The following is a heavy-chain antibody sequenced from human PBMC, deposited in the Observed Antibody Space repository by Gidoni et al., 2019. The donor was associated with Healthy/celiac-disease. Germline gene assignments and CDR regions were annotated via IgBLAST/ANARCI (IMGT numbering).Heavy chain of an antibody. CDR1: GVTFGSYA. D-gene: IGHD2-15*01. V-gene: IGHV3-23*01. Sequence: EVQLLESGGGLVQPGGSLRVSCEASGVTFGSYAMSWVRQAPGKGLGWVSAISGSGGSTYYADSVKGRFTISRDNSKNTLYLQMNSLRAEDTAVYYCAKDPTPRLTSARGYWGQGTLVTVSS. CDR2: ISGSGGST. CDR3: AKDPTPRLTSARGY. J-gene: IGHJ4*02.